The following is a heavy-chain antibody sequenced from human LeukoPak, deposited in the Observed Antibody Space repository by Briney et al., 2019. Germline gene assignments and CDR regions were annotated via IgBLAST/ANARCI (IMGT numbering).Heavy chain of an antibody. CDR1: GFTFSSYG. CDR2: ISDDGSNK. V-gene: IGHV3-30*18. CDR3: AKDQERWLIRGLDY. D-gene: IGHD4-23*01. Sequence: PGGSLRLSCAASGFTFSSYGMHWVRQAPGKGLEWVAVISDDGSNKYYAGSVKGRFTISRDNSKNTLYLQMNSLRAEDTAVYYCAKDQERWLIRGLDYWGQGTLVTVSS. J-gene: IGHJ4*02.